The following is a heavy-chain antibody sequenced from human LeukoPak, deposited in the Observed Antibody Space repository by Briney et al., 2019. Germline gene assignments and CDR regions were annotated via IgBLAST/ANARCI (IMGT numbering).Heavy chain of an antibody. Sequence: PSETLSLTCAVYGGSFSGSNWSWIRQPPGKGLEWIGEIYNSGSTIYNPSLKSRVAISVDTSKNQFSLKLSSVTAADTAVYYCARVVLPPGGAFDIWGQGTMVTVSS. CDR1: GGSFSGSN. V-gene: IGHV4-34*01. J-gene: IGHJ3*02. CDR3: ARVVLPPGGAFDI. D-gene: IGHD6-13*01. CDR2: IYNSGST.